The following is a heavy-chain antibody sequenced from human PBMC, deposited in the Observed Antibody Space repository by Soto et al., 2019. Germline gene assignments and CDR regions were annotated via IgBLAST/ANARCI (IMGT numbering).Heavy chain of an antibody. D-gene: IGHD1-1*01. V-gene: IGHV1-69*01. CDR3: ARDRRGTYYYYGMDV. J-gene: IGHJ6*02. CDR2: VSPIFHTS. CDR1: GGTLNSYA. Sequence: QVQLVQSGAEVKKPGSSVKVSCKAAGGTLNSYAINWVRQAPGQGLEWLGGVSPIFHTSNYAQRFQDRLTITADASTSTAYMDLSSLSSEDTAVYYCARDRRGTYYYYGMDVWGQGTTVIVSS.